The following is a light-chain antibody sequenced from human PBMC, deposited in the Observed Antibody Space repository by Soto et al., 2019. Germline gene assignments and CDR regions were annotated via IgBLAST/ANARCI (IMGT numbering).Light chain of an antibody. V-gene: IGKV1-5*01. CDR1: QSISAW. J-gene: IGKJ1*01. CDR2: DAS. Sequence: DIQMTQSPSTLSASVGDRVTITCRASQSISAWLAWYQQKPGRAPKPLIYDASNLQSGVPSRFSGSGSGTEFTLTIDSLQPDDFATYYCQQYDTYLRTFGQGTKVDIK. CDR3: QQYDTYLRT.